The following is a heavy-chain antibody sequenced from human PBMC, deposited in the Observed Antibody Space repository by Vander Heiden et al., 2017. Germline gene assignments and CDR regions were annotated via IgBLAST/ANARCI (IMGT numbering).Heavy chain of an antibody. Sequence: QVQLQQSGPGLAKPSPTLSLTCATSGDRVSSDSGTWNWIRQSPSRVLEWLGRTYYRAKWYIEYAVSVKGRITINADTSRNQFSLQLDSVTPEDTALYYCASGRHATGWGCWGQGTLVTVSS. J-gene: IGHJ4*02. CDR3: ASGRHATGWGC. CDR2: TYYRAKWYI. D-gene: IGHD6-19*01. CDR1: GDRVSSDSGT. V-gene: IGHV6-1*01.